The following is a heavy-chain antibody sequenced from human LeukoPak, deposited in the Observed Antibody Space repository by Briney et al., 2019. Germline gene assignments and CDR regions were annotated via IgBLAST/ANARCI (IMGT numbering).Heavy chain of an antibody. V-gene: IGHV3-21*01. J-gene: IGHJ4*02. CDR3: ARDGGIAVAGTFDY. D-gene: IGHD6-19*01. CDR2: IDKSGTFI. Sequence: GGSLRLSCTASGFTFRDYTINWVRQAPGKGLEWVSAIDKSGTFIKYADSVKGRFTVSRDNAKNTLYLQMNSLRAEDTAVYYCARDGGIAVAGTFDYWGQGTLVTVSS. CDR1: GFTFRDYT.